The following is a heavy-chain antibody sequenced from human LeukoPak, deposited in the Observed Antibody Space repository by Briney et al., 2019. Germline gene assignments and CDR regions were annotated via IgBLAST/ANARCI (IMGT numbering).Heavy chain of an antibody. D-gene: IGHD1-26*01. V-gene: IGHV3-30-3*01. CDR3: ARDFELLPFDY. CDR2: ISCDGSNK. J-gene: IGHJ4*02. CDR1: GFTFSSYA. Sequence: GGSLRLSCAASGFTFSSYAMHWVRQAPGKGLEWVAVISCDGSNKYYADSVKGRFTISRDNSKNTLYLQMNSLRAEDTAVYYCARDFELLPFDYWGQGTLVTVSS.